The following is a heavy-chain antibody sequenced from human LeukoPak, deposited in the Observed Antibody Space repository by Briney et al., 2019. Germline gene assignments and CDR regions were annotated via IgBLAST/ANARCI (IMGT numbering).Heavy chain of an antibody. CDR2: IYYSGST. CDR3: ATGYNYYDSSGSFDY. J-gene: IGHJ4*02. CDR1: GGSISSYY. V-gene: IGHV4-59*08. D-gene: IGHD3-22*01. Sequence: SETLSLTCTVSGGSISSYYWSWIRQPPGKGLEWIGYIYYSGSTNYNPSLKSRVTISVDTSKNQFSLKLSSVTAADTAVYYCATGYNYYDSSGSFDYWGQGTLVTVSS.